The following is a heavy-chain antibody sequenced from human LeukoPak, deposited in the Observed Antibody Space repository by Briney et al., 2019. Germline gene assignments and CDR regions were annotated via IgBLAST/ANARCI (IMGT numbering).Heavy chain of an antibody. CDR2: IIPILGIA. CDR3: ARDNYYDSSGYMNYFDY. J-gene: IGHJ4*02. D-gene: IGHD3-22*01. V-gene: IGHV1-69*04. CDR1: GGTFSSYA. Sequence: SVKVSCKASGGTFSSYAISWVRQAPGRGLEWMGRIIPILGIANYAQKFQGRVTITADKSTSTAYMELSSLRSEDTAVYYCARDNYYDSSGYMNYFDYWGQGTLVTVSS.